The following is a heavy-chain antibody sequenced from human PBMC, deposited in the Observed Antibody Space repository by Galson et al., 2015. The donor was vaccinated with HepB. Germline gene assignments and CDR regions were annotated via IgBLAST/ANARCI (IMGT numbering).Heavy chain of an antibody. V-gene: IGHV1-18*01. CDR3: ATVLRGHHVNDGL. CDR2: ITAYSVKT. J-gene: IGHJ4*02. CDR1: GYSFNTYA. Sequence: SVKVSCKASGYSFNTYALTWVRQAPGQGLEWMGWITAYSVKTKYAQKFQGRVTMTIDTSTSTAYMELRSLRSDDTAVYYCATVLRGHHVNDGLWGQGTLVTVSS. D-gene: IGHD5/OR15-5a*01.